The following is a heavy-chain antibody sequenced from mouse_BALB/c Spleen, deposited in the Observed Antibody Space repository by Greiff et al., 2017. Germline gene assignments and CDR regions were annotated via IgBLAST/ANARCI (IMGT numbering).Heavy chain of an antibody. Sequence: VQLQQSGPELVKPGASVKVSCKASGYAFTSYNMYWVKQSHGKSLEWIGYIDPYNGGTSYNQKFKGKATLTVDKSSSTAYMHLNSLTSEDSAVYYCARWAHRYDLYYAMDYWGQGTSVTVSS. CDR3: ARWAHRYDLYYAMDY. CDR1: GYAFTSYN. D-gene: IGHD2-14*01. J-gene: IGHJ4*01. CDR2: IDPYNGGT. V-gene: IGHV1S135*01.